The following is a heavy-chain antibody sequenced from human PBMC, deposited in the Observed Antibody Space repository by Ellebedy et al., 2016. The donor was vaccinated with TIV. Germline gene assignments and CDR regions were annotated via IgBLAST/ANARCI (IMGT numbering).Heavy chain of an antibody. D-gene: IGHD6-19*01. CDR3: ARHRGNNGWFNFDY. J-gene: IGHJ4*02. CDR1: GGSISTDHYY. V-gene: IGHV4-39*01. Sequence: SETLSLXXTVSGGSISTDHYYWGWIRQPPGKGLEWIGSIHHSGAAYYNPSLKSRVTIPIDTSNNQISLKLTSVTAADTAVYYCARHRGNNGWFNFDYWGQGTLVTVSS. CDR2: IHHSGAA.